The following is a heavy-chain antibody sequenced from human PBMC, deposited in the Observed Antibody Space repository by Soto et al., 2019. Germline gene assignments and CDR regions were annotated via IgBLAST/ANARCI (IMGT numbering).Heavy chain of an antibody. CDR3: AKDRVDHNSVWDPFDI. Sequence: EVQMLESGGGLVQPGGSLRLSCAASGFIFSDYAMSWVRQAPGKGLEWVAGMGGANGDTYYAESVRGRFAISRDNSKSTLVLQMNSLIAEDTAVYFCAKDRVDHNSVWDPFDIWGQGTLVTVSS. J-gene: IGHJ3*02. CDR2: MGGANGDT. V-gene: IGHV3-23*01. CDR1: GFIFSDYA. D-gene: IGHD2-15*01.